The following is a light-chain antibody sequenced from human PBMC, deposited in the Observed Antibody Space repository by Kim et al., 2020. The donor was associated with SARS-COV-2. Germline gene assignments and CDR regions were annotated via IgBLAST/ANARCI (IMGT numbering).Light chain of an antibody. J-gene: IGLJ2*01. CDR2: RDS. CDR1: KLGDKY. CDR3: QTWDSSGV. Sequence: SYELTQPPSVSVSPGQTASITCSGDKLGDKYTCWYQQKPGQSPVLVIYRDSRRPSGIPDRFSGSNSGNTATLTISGTQAMDEADYYCQTWDSSGVFGGGT. V-gene: IGLV3-1*01.